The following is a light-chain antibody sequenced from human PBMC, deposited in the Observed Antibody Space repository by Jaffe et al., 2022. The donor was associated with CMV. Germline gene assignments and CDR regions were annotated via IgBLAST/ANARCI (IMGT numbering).Light chain of an antibody. V-gene: IGLV1-44*01. J-gene: IGLJ2*01. CDR3: AAWDDTLNGVL. CDR2: SDY. Sequence: QSVLAQPPSASGTPGQRVTIYCSGSSSNIGSNTVNWYRQLPGTAPKLLIYSDYQRPSGVPDRFSGSKSGTSASLAISGLQSEDEADYYCAAWDDTLNGVLFGGGTKLTVL. CDR1: SSNIGSNT.